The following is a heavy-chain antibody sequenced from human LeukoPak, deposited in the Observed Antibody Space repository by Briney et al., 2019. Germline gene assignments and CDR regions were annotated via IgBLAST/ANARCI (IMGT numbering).Heavy chain of an antibody. CDR2: ISKSGGPI. CDR3: ARVARDYYLWSDPIETFYFDS. CDR1: GFTFSSYA. Sequence: GGSLRLSCAASGFTFSSYAMSWVRQAPGKGLEWISYISKSGGPIYYADSVQGRFSISRENAKNSPYLQMNSLRAEDTAIYYCARVARDYYLWSDPIETFYFDSWGQGTLVTVSS. J-gene: IGHJ4*02. V-gene: IGHV3-48*04. D-gene: IGHD3-3*01.